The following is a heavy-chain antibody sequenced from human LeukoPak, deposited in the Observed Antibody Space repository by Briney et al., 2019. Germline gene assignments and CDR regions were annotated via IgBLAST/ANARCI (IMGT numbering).Heavy chain of an antibody. CDR1: GFTFSDYA. V-gene: IGHV3-64D*06. CDR2: ITNNGGST. CDR3: VKGRIYCCYPSLDY. J-gene: IGHJ4*02. D-gene: IGHD2-2*01. Sequence: GGSLRLSCSVSGFTFSDYAMHWVRQAPGKGLEYVSAITNNGGSTYYADSAEGRFSVSRDNSKNTVYLQLSSLRPDDTAVYYCVKGRIYCCYPSLDYWGQGTLVTVSS.